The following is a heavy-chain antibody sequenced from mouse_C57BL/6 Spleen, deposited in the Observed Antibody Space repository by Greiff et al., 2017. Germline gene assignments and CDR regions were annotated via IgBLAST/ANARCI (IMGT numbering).Heavy chain of an antibody. Sequence: QVQLQQPGAELVMPGASVKLSCKASGYTFTSYWMHWVKQRPGQGLEWIGEIDPSDSYTNYNQKFKGKSTLTVDKSSSTAYMQLSSLTSEDAAIYYCASSLRYPHWYFDVWGTGTTVTVSS. CDR1: GYTFTSYW. CDR2: IDPSDSYT. J-gene: IGHJ1*03. D-gene: IGHD1-1*01. CDR3: ASSLRYPHWYFDV. V-gene: IGHV1-69*01.